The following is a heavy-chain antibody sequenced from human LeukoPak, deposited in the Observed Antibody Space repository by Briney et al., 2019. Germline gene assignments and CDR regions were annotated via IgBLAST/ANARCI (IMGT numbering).Heavy chain of an antibody. Sequence: GRSLRLSCAASGFTFSSYNMNWVRQAPGRALEWVSSITSSGTYIFYADSVKGRFTISRDNAKNSLYLQMNSLGPEDTAVYYCARDPYSGNYGNYYYYYMDVWGKGTTVTISS. V-gene: IGHV3-21*01. CDR3: ARDPYSGNYGNYYYYYMDV. CDR1: GFTFSSYN. D-gene: IGHD1-26*01. J-gene: IGHJ6*03. CDR2: ITSSGTYI.